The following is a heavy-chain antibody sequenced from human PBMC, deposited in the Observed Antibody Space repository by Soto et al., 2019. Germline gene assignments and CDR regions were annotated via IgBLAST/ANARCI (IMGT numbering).Heavy chain of an antibody. J-gene: IGHJ3*02. CDR1: EFTFSDYY. Sequence: QVQLVESGGGLVRPGESLRLSCAASEFTFSDYYMNWIRQAPGKGLEWVSYISSSGNTIYYADSVKGRFTISRDNAKNSLYLQMNSLRAEDTAVYYCTRRYSGGRAFDICGQGTMVTVSS. CDR3: TRRYSGGRAFDI. D-gene: IGHD5-12*01. CDR2: ISSSGNTI. V-gene: IGHV3-11*01.